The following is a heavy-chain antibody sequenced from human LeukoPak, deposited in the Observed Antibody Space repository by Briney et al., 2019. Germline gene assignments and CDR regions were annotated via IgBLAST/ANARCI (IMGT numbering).Heavy chain of an antibody. D-gene: IGHD3-22*01. V-gene: IGHV4-38-2*02. Sequence: SETLSLTCAVSNYSITSGYFWGWIRQPPGKGRKGIAGIYHSGTTYYNPSLRNRVTLFVDTSKNQFSLKLTSLTAADTAVYYCARDGVFHDSDGYSFDYWGQGTLVTVSS. CDR1: NYSITSGYF. J-gene: IGHJ4*02. CDR2: IYHSGTT. CDR3: ARDGVFHDSDGYSFDY.